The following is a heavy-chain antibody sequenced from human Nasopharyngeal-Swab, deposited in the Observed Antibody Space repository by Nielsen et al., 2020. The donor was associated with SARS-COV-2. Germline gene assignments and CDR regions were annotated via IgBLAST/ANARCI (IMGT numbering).Heavy chain of an antibody. Sequence: SVKVSCKASGYTFTSYAMHWVRQAPGQRLEWMGWINAGNGDTKYSQKFQGRVTITRDTSASTAYMELSSLRSEDTAVYYCARSTYYYDSSGYSFDYWGQGTLVTVSS. D-gene: IGHD3-22*01. V-gene: IGHV1-3*01. CDR2: INAGNGDT. CDR1: GYTFTSYA. J-gene: IGHJ4*02. CDR3: ARSTYYYDSSGYSFDY.